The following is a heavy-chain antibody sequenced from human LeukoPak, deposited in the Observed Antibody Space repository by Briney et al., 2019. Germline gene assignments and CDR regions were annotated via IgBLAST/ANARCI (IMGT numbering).Heavy chain of an antibody. J-gene: IGHJ4*02. CDR2: INPSSGAS. Sequence: ASVKVSCRASGYTFTGYNMLWVRQAPGQGLEWMGWINPSSGASDYALKFQGRVTMTRDTYINTAYMELSRLTSDDTAVYYCARFLDPAYYYDSRGSYIDYWGQGTLVTVSS. D-gene: IGHD3-22*01. CDR3: ARFLDPAYYYDSRGSYIDY. V-gene: IGHV1-2*02. CDR1: GYTFTGYN.